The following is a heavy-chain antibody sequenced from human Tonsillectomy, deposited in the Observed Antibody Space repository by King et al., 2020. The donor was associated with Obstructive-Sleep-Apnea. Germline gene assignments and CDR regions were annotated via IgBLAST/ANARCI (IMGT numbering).Heavy chain of an antibody. CDR2: IRSKAYGGTT. D-gene: IGHD3-16*02. CDR3: TRILITFGGVIVHQQNFDY. CDR1: GFRFGDYA. J-gene: IGHJ4*02. Sequence: DVQLVESGGGLVRPGRSLRLSCAASGFRFGDYAMNWFRQAPGKGLEWVGFIRSKAYGGTTEYAASVKGRFIISRDDSKSIAYLQMNSLKIEDTAVYYCTRILITFGGVIVHQQNFDYWGQGTLVTVSS. V-gene: IGHV3-49*05.